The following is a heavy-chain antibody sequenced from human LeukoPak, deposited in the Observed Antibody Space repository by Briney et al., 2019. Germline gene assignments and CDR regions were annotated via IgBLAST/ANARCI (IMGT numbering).Heavy chain of an antibody. CDR3: ARASTPGRYNWFDP. V-gene: IGHV4-59*01. J-gene: IGHJ5*02. CDR2: IYYSGST. CDR1: GGSISSYY. Sequence: SETLSLTCTVSGGSISSYYWSWIRRPPGKGLEWIGYIYYSGSTNYNPSLKSRVTISVDTSKNQFSLKLSSVTAAGTAVYYCARASTPGRYNWFDPWGQGTLVTVSS. D-gene: IGHD1-26*01.